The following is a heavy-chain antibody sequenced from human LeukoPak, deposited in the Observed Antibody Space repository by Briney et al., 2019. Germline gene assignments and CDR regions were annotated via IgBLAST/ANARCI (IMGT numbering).Heavy chain of an antibody. V-gene: IGHV4-59*08. D-gene: IGHD6-13*01. CDR3: ARGYSSSPAFDI. J-gene: IGHJ3*02. CDR2: IYYSGST. CDR1: GGSISSYY. Sequence: PSETLSLTCTASGGSISSYYWSWIRQPPGKGLEWIGYIYYSGSTNYNPSLKSRVTISVDTPKNQFSLKLSSVTAADTAVYYCARGYSSSPAFDIWGQGTMVTVSS.